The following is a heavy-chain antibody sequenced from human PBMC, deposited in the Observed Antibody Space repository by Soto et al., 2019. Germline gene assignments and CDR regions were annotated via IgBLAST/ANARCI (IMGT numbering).Heavy chain of an antibody. CDR3: ARMIKPHRFDY. Sequence: QVQLQESGPGLVKPSETLSLTCTVSGGSVSSGSYYWRWIRQPPGKGLEWIGYIYYSGRTNYNPSLKSRVTISVDTSKNQFSLKLSSVTAADTAVDYCARMIKPHRFDYRGQGTMDTVSS. V-gene: IGHV4-61*01. J-gene: IGHJ4*02. D-gene: IGHD3-22*01. CDR2: IYYSGRT. CDR1: GGSVSSGSYY.